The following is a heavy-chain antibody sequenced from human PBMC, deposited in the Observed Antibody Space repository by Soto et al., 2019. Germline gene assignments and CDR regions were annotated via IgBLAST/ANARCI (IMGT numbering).Heavy chain of an antibody. CDR3: ARAGPYSSSWYIDFYYYYGMDV. CDR2: MNPNSGNT. CDR1: GYTFTSYD. D-gene: IGHD6-13*01. Sequence: QVQLVQSGAEVKKPGASVKVSCKASGYTFTSYDINWVRQATGQGLEWMGWMNPNSGNTSYAQKFQGRVTMTRNTSISTAYMQLSILRSEDTAVYYCARAGPYSSSWYIDFYYYYGMDVWGQGTTVTVSS. J-gene: IGHJ6*02. V-gene: IGHV1-8*01.